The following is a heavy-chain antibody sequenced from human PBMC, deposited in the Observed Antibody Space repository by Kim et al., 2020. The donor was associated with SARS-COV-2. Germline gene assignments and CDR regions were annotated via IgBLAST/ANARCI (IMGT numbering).Heavy chain of an antibody. CDR2: ISTVIGTP. J-gene: IGHJ5*02. CDR3: ARELRLEVVGNRGWLA. Sequence: ASVKVSCKASGYTFTTYAMNWVRQAPGQGPEWMGWISTVIGTPTYAQGFPGRFVFSSDTSASTAYLQISSLKAEDTAVYYCARELRLEVVGNRGWLAWGQ. V-gene: IGHV7-4-1*02. D-gene: IGHD6-19*01. CDR1: GYTFTTYA.